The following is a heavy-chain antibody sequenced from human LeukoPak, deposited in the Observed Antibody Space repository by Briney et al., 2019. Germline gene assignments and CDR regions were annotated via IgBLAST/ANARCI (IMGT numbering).Heavy chain of an antibody. Sequence: PGGSLRLSCAASGFTVSSNYMSWVRQAPGKGLEWVSVIYSGGSTYYADSVKGRFTISRDNSKNTLYLQMNSLRAEDTAVYYCARGKQQLAPGLDYWGQGTLVTVSS. V-gene: IGHV3-53*01. CDR1: GFTVSSNY. D-gene: IGHD6-13*01. CDR2: IYSGGST. CDR3: ARGKQQLAPGLDY. J-gene: IGHJ4*02.